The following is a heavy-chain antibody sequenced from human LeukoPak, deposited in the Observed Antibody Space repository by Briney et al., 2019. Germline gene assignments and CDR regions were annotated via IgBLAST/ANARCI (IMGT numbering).Heavy chain of an antibody. CDR1: GGSFSGYY. J-gene: IGHJ4*02. Sequence: PSETLSLTCAVYGGSFSGYYWSWIRQPPGKGLEWIGEINHSGSTNYNPSLKSRVTISVDTSKNQFSLKLSSVTAADTAVYYCARGTTGTTDGYFDYWGQGTLVTVS. CDR3: ARGTTGTTDGYFDY. V-gene: IGHV4-34*01. CDR2: INHSGST. D-gene: IGHD1-1*01.